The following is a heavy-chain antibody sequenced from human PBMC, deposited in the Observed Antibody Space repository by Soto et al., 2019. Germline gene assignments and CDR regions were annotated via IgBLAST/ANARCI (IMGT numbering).Heavy chain of an antibody. Sequence: ASVKVSCKASGGTFSCYAISWVRQAPGQGVEWMGGIIPICGTEKYAQNYQSRVTITPDDSTTTASKELSSLSSEDTAVYYCARAGKYCSGGSYSYYYYHYVMDVWAQGPTVTVSS. J-gene: IGHJ6*02. CDR1: GGTFSCYA. D-gene: IGHD2-15*01. CDR2: IIPICGTE. CDR3: ARAGKYCSGGSYSYYYYHYVMDV. V-gene: IGHV1-69*13.